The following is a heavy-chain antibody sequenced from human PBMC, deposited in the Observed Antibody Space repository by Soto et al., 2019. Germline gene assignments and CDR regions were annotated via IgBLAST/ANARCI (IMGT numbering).Heavy chain of an antibody. J-gene: IGHJ2*01. CDR1: GGTFSSYA. D-gene: IGHD1-20*01. CDR2: IIPIFGTA. V-gene: IGHV1-69*13. Sequence: SVKVSCKASGGTFSSYAISWVRQAPGQGLEWMGGIIPIFGTANYAQKFQGRVTITADESTSTAYMELSSLRSEDTAVYYCARVLGLGNWNDGWYFDLWGRGTLVTVSS. CDR3: ARVLGLGNWNDGWYFDL.